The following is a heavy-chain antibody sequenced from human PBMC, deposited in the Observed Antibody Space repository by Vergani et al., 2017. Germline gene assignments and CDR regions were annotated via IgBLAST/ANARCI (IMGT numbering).Heavy chain of an antibody. CDR1: GGSISSGGYY. CDR2: IYYSGST. J-gene: IGHJ4*02. V-gene: IGHV4-31*03. CDR3: ARAAKYSGSYYIGYFDY. Sequence: QVQLQESGPGLVKPSQTLSLTCTVSGGSISSGGYYWSWIRQHPGKGLEWIGYIYYSGSTYYNPSLKSRVTISVDTSKNQFSLKLSSVTAADTAVYYCARAAKYSGSYYIGYFDYWGQGTLVTVSS. D-gene: IGHD1-26*01.